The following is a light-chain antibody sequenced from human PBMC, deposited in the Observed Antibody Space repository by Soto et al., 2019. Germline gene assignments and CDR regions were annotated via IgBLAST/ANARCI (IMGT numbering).Light chain of an antibody. Sequence: EIVLTQSPGTLSLSPGERATLSCRASQSVSSSYLAWYQQKPCQAPRLIIYGASSRSTGITDRFSGSGSGTDFTLTISRLEPEDVPVYFCQKYCRSLPAYPFGHGTKLAIK. J-gene: IGKJ2*01. V-gene: IGKV3-20*01. CDR1: QSVSSSY. CDR2: GAS. CDR3: QKYCRSLPAYP.